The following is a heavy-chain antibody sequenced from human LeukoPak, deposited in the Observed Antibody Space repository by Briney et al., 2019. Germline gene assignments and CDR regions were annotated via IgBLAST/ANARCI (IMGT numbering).Heavy chain of an antibody. D-gene: IGHD3-3*01. V-gene: IGHV4-39*07. CDR3: ARDPDFWSGYYNFDY. CDR2: ISYSGTT. CDR1: GGSISSTSYY. Sequence: SETPSLTCTVSGGSISSTSYYWGWIRQPPGKGLEWIGSISYSGTTYYNPSLKSRVTISVDTSKNQFSLKLNSVTAADTAVYYCARDPDFWSGYYNFDYWGQGTLVTVSS. J-gene: IGHJ4*02.